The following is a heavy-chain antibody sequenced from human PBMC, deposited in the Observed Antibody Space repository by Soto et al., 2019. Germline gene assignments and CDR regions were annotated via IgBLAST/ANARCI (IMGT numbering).Heavy chain of an antibody. J-gene: IGHJ6*02. Sequence: QVQLVQSGGEVRKPGASVTVSCKASGYTFTSYGISWVRQAPGQGLEWMGWISGYNGKTKYEQKVQDRVTMTTDTPTSTVYLEDRSLRFVDTAVYYCAREGDVPYYWYGMDVWGQGTTVTVSS. D-gene: IGHD3-22*01. V-gene: IGHV1-18*01. CDR3: AREGDVPYYWYGMDV. CDR1: GYTFTSYG. CDR2: ISGYNGKT.